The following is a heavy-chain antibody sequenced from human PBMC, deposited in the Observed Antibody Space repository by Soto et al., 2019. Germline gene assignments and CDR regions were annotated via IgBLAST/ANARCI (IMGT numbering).Heavy chain of an antibody. CDR3: ARALYYYDSSGYPPFDP. Sequence: ASVKVSCKASGYTFTSYGISWVRQAPGQGLEWMGWISAYNGNTNYAQKLQGRVTMTTDTSTSTAYMELRSLRSDDTAVYYCARALYYYDSSGYPPFDPWGQGTLVTVSS. CDR1: GYTFTSYG. CDR2: ISAYNGNT. J-gene: IGHJ5*02. V-gene: IGHV1-18*01. D-gene: IGHD3-22*01.